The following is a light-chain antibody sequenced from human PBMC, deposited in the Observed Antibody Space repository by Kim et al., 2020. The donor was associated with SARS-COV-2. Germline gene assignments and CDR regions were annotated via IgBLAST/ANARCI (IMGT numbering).Light chain of an antibody. CDR2: DAS. J-gene: IGKJ4*01. Sequence: DIHMTQSPSSVSASVGDRVTITCRASQDVGSWLAWYQQKPGRAPKLLIFDASTLHSGVPSRFSGSGSGTEFTLTITNLQPEDSATYYCQEANSALLPFGRGTKVDIK. V-gene: IGKV1D-12*01. CDR3: QEANSALLP. CDR1: QDVGSW.